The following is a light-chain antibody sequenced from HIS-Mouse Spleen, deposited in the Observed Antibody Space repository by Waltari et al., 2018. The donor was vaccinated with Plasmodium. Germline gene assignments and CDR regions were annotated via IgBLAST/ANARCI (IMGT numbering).Light chain of an antibody. CDR1: SSDVGGYNY. CDR2: DVS. J-gene: IGLJ2*01. Sequence: HSALTQPASVSGSPAQSITISCTGTSSDVGGYNYVSWYQQHPGKAPKLMIYDVSNRPSGLSKRFAGSKSGYTSMLPSSRRSALYASEYYCRSQTGSSTMVVDGGTRLTVV. CDR3: RSQTGSSTMV. V-gene: IGLV2-14*03.